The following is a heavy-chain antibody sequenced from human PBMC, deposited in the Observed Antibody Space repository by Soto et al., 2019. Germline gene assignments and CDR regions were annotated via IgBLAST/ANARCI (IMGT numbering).Heavy chain of an antibody. Sequence: QVQLVQSGAEVKKPGSSVKVSCKASGGTFSSYAISWVRQAPGQGLEWMGGIIPIFGTANYAQKFQGRVTITADKSTRTAYMELSSLRSEDTAVYYCARGPRMAGISAGAFDIWGQGTMVTVSS. CDR3: ARGPRMAGISAGAFDI. CDR2: IIPIFGTA. J-gene: IGHJ3*02. D-gene: IGHD6-19*01. V-gene: IGHV1-69*06. CDR1: GGTFSSYA.